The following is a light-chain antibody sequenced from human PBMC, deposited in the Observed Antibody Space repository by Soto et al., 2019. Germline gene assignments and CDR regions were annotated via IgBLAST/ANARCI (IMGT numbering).Light chain of an antibody. CDR1: SSDVGGYNY. Sequence: QSALTQPASVSGSPGQSITISCTGTSSDVGGYNYVSWYQQHPGKAPKLMLYGVSKRPSGVSNRFSGSKSGDTASLTISGLQAEDEADYYCSSHTLSSALQVFGTGTKVTVL. J-gene: IGLJ1*01. CDR2: GVS. CDR3: SSHTLSSALQV. V-gene: IGLV2-14*01.